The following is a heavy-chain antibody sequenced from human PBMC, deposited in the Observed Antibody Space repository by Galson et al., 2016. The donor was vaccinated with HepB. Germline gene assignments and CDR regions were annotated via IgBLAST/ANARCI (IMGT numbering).Heavy chain of an antibody. Sequence: SLRLSCAPSGFTFSRYGMHWVRHAPGKGLEWVAVIWSDGSTEYYDDSVKGRFAISRDNSKNTLFLQMNSLRVEDTAVYYCARDAGAQPLDYWGQGTLVTVSS. V-gene: IGHV3-33*01. D-gene: IGHD1-1*01. CDR1: GFTFSRYG. J-gene: IGHJ4*02. CDR3: ARDAGAQPLDY. CDR2: IWSDGSTE.